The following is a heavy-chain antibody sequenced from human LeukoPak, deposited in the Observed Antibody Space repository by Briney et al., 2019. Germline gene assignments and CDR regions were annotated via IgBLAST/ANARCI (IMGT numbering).Heavy chain of an antibody. CDR3: ARGPIVVVPAATRPFQH. D-gene: IGHD2-2*01. J-gene: IGHJ1*01. Sequence: SETLSLNCAVYGGSFSGYYWSWIRQPPGKGLEWIGEINHSGSTNYNPSLKSRVTISVDTSKNQFSLKLSSVTAADTAVYYCARGPIVVVPAATRPFQHWGQGTLVTVSS. CDR1: GGSFSGYY. V-gene: IGHV4-34*01. CDR2: INHSGST.